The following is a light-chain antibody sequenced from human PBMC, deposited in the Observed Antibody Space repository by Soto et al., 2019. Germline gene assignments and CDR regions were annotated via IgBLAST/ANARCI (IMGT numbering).Light chain of an antibody. CDR2: AAS. Sequence: DIQMTQSPSSLSASVGDRVTITCRASQGIRNALGRYQQKRGKAPNRLIYAASSLQSAVPSTFSGSGSGTDFTLTISSLQPEDFATYYCLQRNNSPPPFGQGAKVEIK. CDR3: LQRNNSPPP. J-gene: IGKJ1*01. CDR1: QGIRNA. V-gene: IGKV1-17*01.